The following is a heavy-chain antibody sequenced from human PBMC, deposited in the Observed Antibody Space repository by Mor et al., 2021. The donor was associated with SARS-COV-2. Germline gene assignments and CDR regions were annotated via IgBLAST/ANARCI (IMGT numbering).Heavy chain of an antibody. Sequence: SYGMHWVRQTPGKGLEWVAVISYDGSNKYYADSVKGRFTISRDNSKNTLYLQMNSLRAEDTAVYYCAKEGYSYGYRYYY. CDR3: AKEGYSYGYRYYY. D-gene: IGHD5-18*01. V-gene: IGHV3-30*18. J-gene: IGHJ6*01. CDR2: ISYDGSNK. CDR1: SYG.